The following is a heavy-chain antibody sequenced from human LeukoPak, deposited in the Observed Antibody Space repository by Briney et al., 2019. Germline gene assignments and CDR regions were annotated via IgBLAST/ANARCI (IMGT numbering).Heavy chain of an antibody. J-gene: IGHJ4*02. Sequence: GGSLRLSCAASGFTFSSYGMHWVRRAPGKGLEWVAVISYDGSNKYYADSVKGRFTISRDNSKNTLYLQMNSLRAEDTAVYYCAKIAAAGIGVDYWGQGTLVTVSS. CDR2: ISYDGSNK. CDR3: AKIAAAGIGVDY. D-gene: IGHD6-13*01. V-gene: IGHV3-30*18. CDR1: GFTFSSYG.